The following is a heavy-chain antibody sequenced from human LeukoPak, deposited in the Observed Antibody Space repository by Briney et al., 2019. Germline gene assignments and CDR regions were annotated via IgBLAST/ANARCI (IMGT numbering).Heavy chain of an antibody. CDR1: GGTFSSYA. CDR2: VIPIFGTA. V-gene: IGHV1-69*05. D-gene: IGHD3-3*01. Sequence: ASVKVSCKASGGTFSSYAISWVRQAPGQGLEWMGGVIPIFGTANYAQKFQGRVTITTDESTSTAYMELSSLGSEDTAVYYCARAFWSGYYRGNYYYYYMDVWGKGTTVTVSS. J-gene: IGHJ6*03. CDR3: ARAFWSGYYRGNYYYYYMDV.